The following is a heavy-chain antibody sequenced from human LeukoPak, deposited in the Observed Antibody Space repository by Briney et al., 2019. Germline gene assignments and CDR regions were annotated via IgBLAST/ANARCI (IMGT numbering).Heavy chain of an antibody. CDR2: IYYSGST. CDR3: ARGDSSGWGFVGY. J-gene: IGHJ4*02. Sequence: SETLSLTCTVSGGSISSYYWSWIRQPPGKGLEWIGYIYYSGSTNYNPSPKSRVTISVDTSKNQFSLKLSSVTAADTAVYYCARGDSSGWGFVGYWGQGTLVTVSS. CDR1: GGSISSYY. V-gene: IGHV4-59*01. D-gene: IGHD6-19*01.